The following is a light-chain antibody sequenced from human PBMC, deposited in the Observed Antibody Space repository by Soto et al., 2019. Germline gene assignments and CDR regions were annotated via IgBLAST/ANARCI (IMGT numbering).Light chain of an antibody. V-gene: IGKV1-33*01. CDR2: DAS. Sequence: DVQLTQSPASLSASVGDRVTITCRASQGISDYLAWYQQKPGKAPKLLIYDASNLEAGVPSRFRGSGSGTDFTFTISRLQPDDFATYYCQQYNNYPRTFGQGTKVDIK. J-gene: IGKJ1*01. CDR3: QQYNNYPRT. CDR1: QGISDY.